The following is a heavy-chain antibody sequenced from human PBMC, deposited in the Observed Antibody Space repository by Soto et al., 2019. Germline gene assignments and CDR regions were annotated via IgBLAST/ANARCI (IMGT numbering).Heavy chain of an antibody. CDR1: GGSISDYY. J-gene: IGHJ4*02. Sequence: PSETLSLTCTFSGGSISDYYWSWIRQPPGKGLEWIGHIHYSGSTYYNPSLKSRVTISVDTSKNQFSLKLSSVTAADTAVYYCARHEAPSGWYFDYWGQGTLVTVSS. CDR3: ARHEAPSGWYFDY. CDR2: IHYSGST. D-gene: IGHD6-19*01. V-gene: IGHV4-59*04.